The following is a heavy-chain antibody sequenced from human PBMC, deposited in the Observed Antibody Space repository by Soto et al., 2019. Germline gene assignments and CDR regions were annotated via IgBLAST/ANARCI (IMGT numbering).Heavy chain of an antibody. V-gene: IGHV3-23*01. CDR2: ISGSGGST. CDR1: GFTFSSYA. Sequence: EVQLLESGGGLVQPGGSLRLSCAASGFTFSSYAMSWVRQAPGKGLEWVSAISGSGGSTYYADSVKGRFTISRDNSKNTLYLQMNSLRAEDTAVYYCAKSALRFLESYDAFDIWGQGTMVTVSS. CDR3: AKSALRFLESYDAFDI. J-gene: IGHJ3*02. D-gene: IGHD3-3*01.